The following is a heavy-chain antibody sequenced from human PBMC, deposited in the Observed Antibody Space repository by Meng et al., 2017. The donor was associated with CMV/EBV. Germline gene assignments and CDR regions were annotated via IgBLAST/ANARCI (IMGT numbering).Heavy chain of an antibody. D-gene: IGHD1-7*01. J-gene: IGHJ4*02. CDR2: IRSKAYGGPT. Sequence: GESLKISCPASGFTFGDYSMSWVRQAPGKGLEWVGFIRSKAYGGPTEYAASVKGRFSISRDDSKSIAYLQMNSLKTEDTAVYYCARERNWNSGVEYYFDYWGQGTLVTVSS. CDR1: GFTFGDYS. CDR3: ARERNWNSGVEYYFDY. V-gene: IGHV3-49*04.